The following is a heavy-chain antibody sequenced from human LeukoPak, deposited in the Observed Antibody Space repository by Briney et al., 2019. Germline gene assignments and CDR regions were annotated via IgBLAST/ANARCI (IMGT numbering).Heavy chain of an antibody. V-gene: IGHV1-2*02. Sequence: GASVKVSCKASGYTFTGYYMHWVRQAPGQGLEWMGWINPNSGGTNYAQKFQGRVTMTRDTSISTAYMELSRLRSDDTAVYYCARDRGYSSSSRTYYFDYWGQGTLVTVSS. CDR3: ARDRGYSSSSRTYYFDY. J-gene: IGHJ4*02. CDR2: INPNSGGT. CDR1: GYTFTGYY. D-gene: IGHD6-6*01.